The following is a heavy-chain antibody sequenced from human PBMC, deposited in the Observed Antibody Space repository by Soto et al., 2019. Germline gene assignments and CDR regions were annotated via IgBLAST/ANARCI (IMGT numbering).Heavy chain of an antibody. D-gene: IGHD4-4*01. CDR1: GGSISSRLYY. CDR3: GRHSREDYSHGGSGLPAA. J-gene: IGHJ1*01. CDR2: IYFSGST. V-gene: IGHV4-39*01. Sequence: SATLSLTCTVFGGSISSRLYYWDWIRQPPGKGLEWIGNIYFSGSTYYNPSLRSRVSISVDTSNNQFSLELSSVTAADTAVYFCGRHSREDYSHGGSGLPAAWGPGTLVAVGS.